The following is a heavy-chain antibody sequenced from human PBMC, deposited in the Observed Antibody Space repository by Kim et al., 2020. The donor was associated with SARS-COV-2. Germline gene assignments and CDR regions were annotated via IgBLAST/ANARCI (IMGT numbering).Heavy chain of an antibody. V-gene: IGHV3-74*01. CDR2: VSTDGTFI. J-gene: IGHJ4*02. CDR1: GFTFSTSR. D-gene: IGHD1-26*01. Sequence: GGSLRLSCAASGFTFSTSRMDWVRQAPGKGLMWVSRVSTDGTFILDADSVKGRFSISRDNARNTLSLQMNSLRVEDTAIYYCVRGGRYHFEDWGQG. CDR3: VRGGRYHFED.